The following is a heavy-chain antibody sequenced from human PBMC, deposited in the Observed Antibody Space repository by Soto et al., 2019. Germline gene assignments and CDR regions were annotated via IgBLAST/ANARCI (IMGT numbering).Heavy chain of an antibody. V-gene: IGHV4-59*01. CDR1: GGSISSYY. J-gene: IGHJ5*02. CDR3: ARDSLYSSSWYLFDP. Sequence: SETLSLTCTVSGGSISSYYWSWIRQPPGKGLEWIGYIYYSGSTNYNPSLKSRVTISVDTSKNQFSLKLSSVTAADTAVYYCARDSLYSSSWYLFDPWGQGTLVTVSS. D-gene: IGHD6-13*01. CDR2: IYYSGST.